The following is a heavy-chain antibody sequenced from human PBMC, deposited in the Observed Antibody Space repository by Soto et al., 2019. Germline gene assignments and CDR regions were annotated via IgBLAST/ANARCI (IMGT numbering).Heavy chain of an antibody. CDR1: GGSISGYY. Sequence: SETLSLTCTVSGGSISGYYWSWIRQPAGKGLEWIGRMYNSERTNYNPSLKSRVTMSMDTSKNQFSLKLTSVTAADTAVCFCAREPLAHSYFDLWGQGTLVTVSA. V-gene: IGHV4-4*07. CDR3: AREPLAHSYFDL. J-gene: IGHJ4*02. CDR2: MYNSERT.